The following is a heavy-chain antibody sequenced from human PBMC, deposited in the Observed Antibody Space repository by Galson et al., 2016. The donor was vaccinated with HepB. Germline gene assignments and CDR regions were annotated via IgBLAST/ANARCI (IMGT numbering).Heavy chain of an antibody. D-gene: IGHD3/OR15-3a*01. CDR1: GYTFTTCN. Sequence: SVKVSCKASGYTFTTCNIHWVRLAPGQGLEWTGILNPSGGSPNYAQKFQGRVTLTSDTSTSTVYMQRGSLRSDDTAVYYCTRGDGFWAGWTYWGQGTLVTVSS. CDR2: LNPSGGSP. J-gene: IGHJ4*02. V-gene: IGHV1-46*03. CDR3: TRGDGFWAGWTY.